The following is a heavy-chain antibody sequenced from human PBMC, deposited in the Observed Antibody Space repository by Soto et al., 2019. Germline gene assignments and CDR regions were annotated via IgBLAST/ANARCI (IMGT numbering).Heavy chain of an antibody. J-gene: IGHJ6*02. CDR1: GGSISSSNW. CDR2: IYHSGST. CDR3: ASLGAVAYSGGGYGMDV. Sequence: TSETLSLTCAVSGGSISSSNWWSWVRQPPGKGLEWIGEIYHSGSTNYNPSLQSRVTISVEKSKNQCSLKLSSGTAADTAVYYWASLGAVAYSGGGYGMDVWGQGTTVTVSS. D-gene: IGHD6-19*01. V-gene: IGHV4-4*02.